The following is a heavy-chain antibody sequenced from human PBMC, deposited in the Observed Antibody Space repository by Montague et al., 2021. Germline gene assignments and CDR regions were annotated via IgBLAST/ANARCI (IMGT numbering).Heavy chain of an antibody. V-gene: IGHV4-39*01. CDR1: GGSISSSCYY. CDR3: ASASGGRWLQSYFGY. D-gene: IGHD5-24*01. Sequence: SETLSLTCTVSGGSISSSCYYWGWIRQRQGKGLKCIGSDDYSGSTYYTPWLKSRVTISVDTSKNQFSLKMSSVTAADTAVYYCASASGGRWLQSYFGYWGQGTLVTVSS. CDR2: DDYSGST. J-gene: IGHJ4*02.